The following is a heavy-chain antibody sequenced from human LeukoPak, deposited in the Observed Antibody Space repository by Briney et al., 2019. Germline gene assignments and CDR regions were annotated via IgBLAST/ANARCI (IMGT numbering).Heavy chain of an antibody. CDR1: GYTFTSYA. CDR3: ARARGLGYCSGGSCYSPFFFDY. CDR2: INAGNGNT. J-gene: IGHJ4*02. Sequence: AASVKVSCKASGYTFTSYAMHWVRQAPGQRLEWMGWINAGNGNTKYSQKFQGRVTITRNTSASTAYMELSSLRSEDTAVYYCARARGLGYCSGGSCYSPFFFDYWGQGTLVTVSS. D-gene: IGHD2-15*01. V-gene: IGHV1-3*01.